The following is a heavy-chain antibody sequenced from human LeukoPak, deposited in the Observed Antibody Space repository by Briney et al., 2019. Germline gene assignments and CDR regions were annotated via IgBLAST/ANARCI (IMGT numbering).Heavy chain of an antibody. Sequence: GGSLSLSCAASGFTFSNFVMHWVRQAPGKGLEWVASISPDGTNKYYADSVKGRFTVSRDNAKNSLYLQMNSLGAEDTAVYYCARGTYGDQDIFDYWGQGALVTVSS. V-gene: IGHV3-30-3*01. CDR2: ISPDGTNK. CDR1: GFTFSNFV. CDR3: ARGTYGDQDIFDY. D-gene: IGHD4-17*01. J-gene: IGHJ4*02.